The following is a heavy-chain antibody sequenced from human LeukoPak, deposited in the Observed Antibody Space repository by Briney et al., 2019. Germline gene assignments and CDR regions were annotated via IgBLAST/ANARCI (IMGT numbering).Heavy chain of an antibody. CDR1: GFTFSSYG. CDR2: IYTDGSST. J-gene: IGHJ4*02. D-gene: IGHD4-17*01. V-gene: IGHV3-74*01. CDR3: AKDSGNYGDFYFDY. Sequence: GGSLRLSCAASGFTFSSYGMHWVRQAPGKGLVWVSRIYTDGSSTDYADSVKGRFTISRDNAKNSLYLQMNSLRAEDTASYYCAKDSGNYGDFYFDYWGQGTLVTVSS.